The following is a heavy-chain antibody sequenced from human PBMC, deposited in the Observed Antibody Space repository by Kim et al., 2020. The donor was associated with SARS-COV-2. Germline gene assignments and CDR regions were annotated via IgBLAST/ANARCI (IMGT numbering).Heavy chain of an antibody. CDR3: AIPYGSGSYQYYGMDV. V-gene: IGHV3-66*01. J-gene: IGHJ6*02. Sequence: GGSLRLSCAASGFTVSSNYMSWVRQAPGKGLEWVSVIYSGGSTYYADSVKGRFTISRDNSKNTLYLQMNSLRAEDTAVYYCAIPYGSGSYQYYGMDVWGQGTTVTVSS. CDR2: IYSGGST. CDR1: GFTVSSNY. D-gene: IGHD3-10*01.